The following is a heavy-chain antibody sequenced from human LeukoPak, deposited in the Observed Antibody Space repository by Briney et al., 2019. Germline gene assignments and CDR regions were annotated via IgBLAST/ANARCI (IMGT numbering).Heavy chain of an antibody. J-gene: IGHJ4*02. Sequence: GGSLRLSCAASGFTFSSYSMNWVRQAPGKRLEWFSYISSSSSTIYYADSVKGRFTISRDNAKNSLYLQMNSLRAEDTAVYYCARLTGTESVWFGDYWGQGTLVTVSS. CDR2: ISSSSSTI. CDR3: ARLTGTESVWFGDY. D-gene: IGHD3-10*01. CDR1: GFTFSSYS. V-gene: IGHV3-48*04.